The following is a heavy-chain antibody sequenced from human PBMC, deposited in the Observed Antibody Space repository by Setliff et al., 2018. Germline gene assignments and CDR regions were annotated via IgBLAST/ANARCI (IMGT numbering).Heavy chain of an antibody. J-gene: IGHJ4*02. D-gene: IGHD2-2*01. V-gene: IGHV3-7*01. CDR2: IKQDGSEK. CDR1: GFTFSNAW. Sequence: PGGSLRLSCAASGFTFSNAWMSWVRQAPGKGLEWVANIKQDGSEKYYVDSVKGRFTISRDNAKNSLYLQMNSLRAEDTAVYYCARVGYCSGPTCYPFDSWGQGNLVTVSS. CDR3: ARVGYCSGPTCYPFDS.